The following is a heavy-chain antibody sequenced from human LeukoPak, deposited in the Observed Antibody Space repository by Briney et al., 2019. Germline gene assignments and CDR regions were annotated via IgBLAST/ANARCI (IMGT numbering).Heavy chain of an antibody. Sequence: GGSLRLSCAGSGDSWMHWVRQVPGKGLVWVSRIKTDGSSTSYADSVKGRFTISNDNAENTLYLQMNSLRAEDTAVYYCARGDGVIMKYWGQGTLVTVSS. V-gene: IGHV3-74*01. J-gene: IGHJ4*02. D-gene: IGHD3-10*01. CDR3: ARGDGVIMKY. CDR2: IKTDGSST. CDR1: GDSW.